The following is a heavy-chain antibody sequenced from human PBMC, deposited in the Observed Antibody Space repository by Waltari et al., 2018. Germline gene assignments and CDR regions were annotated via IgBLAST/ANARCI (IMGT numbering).Heavy chain of an antibody. Sequence: QVQLVQSGAEVQKPGASVKVSCKASGYTFTTYYMHLVRQAPGQGLEWMGIINPSGGSTSYAQKFQGRVTMTRDTSTSTVYMELSSLRSEDTAVYYCARGATTRGGFDYWGQGTLVTVSS. CDR3: ARGATTRGGFDY. CDR1: GYTFTTYY. CDR2: INPSGGST. V-gene: IGHV1-46*01. J-gene: IGHJ4*02. D-gene: IGHD4-4*01.